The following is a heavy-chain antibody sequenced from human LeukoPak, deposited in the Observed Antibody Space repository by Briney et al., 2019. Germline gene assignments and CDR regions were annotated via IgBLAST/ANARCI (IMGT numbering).Heavy chain of an antibody. V-gene: IGHV3-23*01. CDR1: GFTFNTYA. J-gene: IGHJ4*02. D-gene: IGHD3-22*01. Sequence: GGSLRLSCAASGFTFNTYAMSWVRQAPGKGLEWVSAISGSSGNTYYADSVKGRFTISRDNSKNTLYLQMNSLRAEDTAVYYCAKDSVYYDNSSYPYWGQGTLVTVSS. CDR3: AKDSVYYDNSSYPY. CDR2: ISGSSGNT.